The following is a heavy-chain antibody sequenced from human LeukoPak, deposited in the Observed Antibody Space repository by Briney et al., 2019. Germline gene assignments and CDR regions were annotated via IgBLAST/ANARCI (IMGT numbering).Heavy chain of an antibody. D-gene: IGHD4-11*01. CDR3: VRWGYYSNYDY. V-gene: IGHV3-64*01. J-gene: IGHJ4*02. CDR1: GFTFSIFA. Sequence: GGCLRLSCAASGFTFSIFAMHWVLQAPGRGLEYVSAITNNGDSTYYANSVKGRFTISRDNSKNTLYLQMGSLKPEDMAVYYCVRWGYYSNYDYWGQGTLVTVSS. CDR2: ITNNGDST.